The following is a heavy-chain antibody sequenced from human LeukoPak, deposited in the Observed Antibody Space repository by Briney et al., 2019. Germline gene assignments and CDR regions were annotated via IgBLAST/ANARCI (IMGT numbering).Heavy chain of an antibody. V-gene: IGHV4-34*01. CDR1: GGSFSGYY. J-gene: IGHJ4*02. CDR3: ARRRITMIVVVITKGNYFDY. Sequence: TSETLSLTCAVYGGSFSGYYWSWIRQPPGKGLEWIGEISHSGSTNYNPSLKSRVTISVDTSKNQFSLKLSSVTAADTAVYYCARRRITMIVVVITKGNYFDYWGQGTLVTVSS. CDR2: ISHSGST. D-gene: IGHD3-22*01.